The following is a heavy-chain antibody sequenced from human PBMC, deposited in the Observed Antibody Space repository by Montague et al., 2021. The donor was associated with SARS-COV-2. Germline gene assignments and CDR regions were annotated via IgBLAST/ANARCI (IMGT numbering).Heavy chain of an antibody. CDR2: INHSGST. J-gene: IGHJ4*02. CDR3: ARGPTNNIGMVATRLDY. V-gene: IGHV4-34*01. Sequence: SETLSLTYAVYGGSFSGYYWNWIRQPPGKGLEWIGEINHSGSTNYNPSLKSRVTISVDTSTNQFSLKLTSVTAADTAVYYCARGPTNNIGMVATRLDYWGQGTLVTVSS. D-gene: IGHD5-12*01. CDR1: GGSFSGYY.